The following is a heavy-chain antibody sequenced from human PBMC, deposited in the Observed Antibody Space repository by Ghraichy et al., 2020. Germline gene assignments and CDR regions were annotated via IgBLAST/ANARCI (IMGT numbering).Heavy chain of an antibody. J-gene: IGHJ6*02. Sequence: SETLSLTCAVYGGSFSGYYWSWIRQPPGKGLEWIGEINHSGSTNYNPSLKSRVTISVDTSKNQFSLKLSSVTAADTAVYYCARRGPNLYDYYGMDVWGQGTTVTVSS. CDR2: INHSGST. CDR3: ARRGPNLYDYYGMDV. V-gene: IGHV4-34*01. CDR1: GGSFSGYY. D-gene: IGHD3-16*01.